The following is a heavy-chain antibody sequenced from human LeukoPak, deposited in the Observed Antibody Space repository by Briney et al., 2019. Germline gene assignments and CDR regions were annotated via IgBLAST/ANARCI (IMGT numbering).Heavy chain of an antibody. CDR2: IYTSGST. CDR1: GGSISSYY. CDR3: ARVLPYYYVSSGYHYYMDV. V-gene: IGHV4-4*07. J-gene: IGHJ6*03. D-gene: IGHD3-22*01. Sequence: SETLSLTCTVSGGSISSYYWSWIRQPAGKGLEWIGRIYTSGSTNYNPSLKSRVTMSVDTSKNQFSLKLSSVTAADTAVYYCARVLPYYYVSSGYHYYMDVWGKGTTVTVSS.